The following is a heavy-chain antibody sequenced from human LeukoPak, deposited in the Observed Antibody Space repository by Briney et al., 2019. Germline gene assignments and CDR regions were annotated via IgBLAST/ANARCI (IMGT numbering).Heavy chain of an antibody. V-gene: IGHV4-61*02. CDR3: ARTIVVVVAAYNWFDP. D-gene: IGHD2-15*01. CDR2: IYTSGDT. J-gene: IGHJ5*02. CDR1: GGSVTRGAYS. Sequence: SSETLSLTCTVSGGSVTRGAYSWTWIRQPVGKGLEWIGRIYTSGDTKYNPSLKSRVTISVGASNNQFSLKLSSVTAADTAVYYCARTIVVVVAAYNWFDPWGQGTLVTVSS.